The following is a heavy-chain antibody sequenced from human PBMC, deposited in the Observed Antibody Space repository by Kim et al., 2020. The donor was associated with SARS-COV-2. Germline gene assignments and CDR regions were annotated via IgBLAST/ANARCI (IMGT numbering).Heavy chain of an antibody. Sequence: GESLKISCKGSGYSFTSYWIGWVRQMPGKGLEWMGIIYPGDSDTRYSPSFQDQVTISADKSISTAYLQWSSLKASDTAMYYCARSLRYDSSGYYWNDAFDIWGQGTMVTVSS. D-gene: IGHD3-22*01. CDR3: ARSLRYDSSGYYWNDAFDI. CDR1: GYSFTSYW. J-gene: IGHJ3*02. V-gene: IGHV5-51*01. CDR2: IYPGDSDT.